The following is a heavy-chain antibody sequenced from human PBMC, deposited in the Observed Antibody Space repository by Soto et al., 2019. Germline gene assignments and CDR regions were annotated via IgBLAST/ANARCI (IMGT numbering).Heavy chain of an antibody. J-gene: IGHJ4*02. V-gene: IGHV3-30*03. CDR1: GFTFSRYD. D-gene: IGHD6-13*01. CDR2: ISYDGTKK. Sequence: QVQLVESGGGVVQPGRSLRLSCAASGFTFSRYDMHWVRQAPGKGLEWVAFISYDGTKKYYADSVKGRFTISRDNSKNTLYLQMNSLRHEDTAVYYCSGSNWYGDYWGQGTLVTGSS. CDR3: SGSNWYGDY.